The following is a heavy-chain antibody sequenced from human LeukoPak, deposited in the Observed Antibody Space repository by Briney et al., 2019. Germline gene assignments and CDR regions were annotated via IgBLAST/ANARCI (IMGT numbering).Heavy chain of an antibody. CDR2: ISSSGRTI. CDR1: GFIFGSFE. D-gene: IGHD3-10*01. CDR3: ARDLFGALDY. J-gene: IGHJ4*02. Sequence: GGSLRLSCAASGFIFGSFEMNWVRQAPGKGLEWVSYISSSGRTIHYADSVKGRFTISRDNAKNSLFLQMNSLRAEDTAVYYCARDLFGALDYCGQGALVTVSS. V-gene: IGHV3-48*03.